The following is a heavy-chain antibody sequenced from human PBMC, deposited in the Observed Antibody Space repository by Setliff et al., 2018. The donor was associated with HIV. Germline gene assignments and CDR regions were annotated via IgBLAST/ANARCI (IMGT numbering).Heavy chain of an antibody. CDR1: GYSFTNYW. V-gene: IGHV5-51*01. Sequence: GESLKISCKWSGYSFTNYWVGWVRQMPGRGLEWMGIIYPIDSDTKYSPSFWGRVTISVDKSTNTAYLHWNSLRPADTATYYCGRSGKSGELYAYWGQGTQVTVSS. CDR3: GRSGKSGELYAY. J-gene: IGHJ4*02. D-gene: IGHD3-10*01. CDR2: IYPIDSDT.